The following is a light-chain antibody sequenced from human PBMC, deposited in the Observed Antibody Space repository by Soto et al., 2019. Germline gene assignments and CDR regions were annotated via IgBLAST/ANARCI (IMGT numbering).Light chain of an antibody. V-gene: IGKV1-5*01. Sequence: DIQMTQSPSTLSASVGDRVSVTCRASQSIRYWLAWHQQKPGKAPQVLIYDASTLQKGVPSRFSGSGFGTEFTLNISSLQPDDFATDYCQQYHGFPYTFGQGTKVEIK. CDR3: QQYHGFPYT. J-gene: IGKJ2*01. CDR2: DAS. CDR1: QSIRYW.